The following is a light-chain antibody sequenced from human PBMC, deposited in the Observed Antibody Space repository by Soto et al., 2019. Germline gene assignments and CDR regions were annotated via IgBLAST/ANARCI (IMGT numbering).Light chain of an antibody. Sequence: EIVMTQSPATLSVSPGGRATLSCRASQSISDTLAWYQQKPGQAPRLLIHGASTRAPGFPARFSGSGSGTDFSLTISSLEPEDFAVYYCQQRSHWPRTFGQGTKVDIK. CDR3: QQRSHWPRT. J-gene: IGKJ1*01. CDR2: GAS. V-gene: IGKV3-15*01. CDR1: QSISDT.